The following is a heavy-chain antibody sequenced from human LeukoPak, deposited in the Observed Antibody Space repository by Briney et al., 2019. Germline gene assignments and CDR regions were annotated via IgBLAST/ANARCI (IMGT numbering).Heavy chain of an antibody. V-gene: IGHV4-39*01. CDR3: QSRFLEWLLDY. J-gene: IGHJ4*02. CDR2: IYDTGGT. D-gene: IGHD3-3*01. CDR1: GGSISSSSYY. Sequence: SETLSLTCTVSGGSISSSSYYWGWIRQPPGKGLEWIGSIYDTGGTFYNPSLKSRVIISVDTSKNQFSLKLSSVTAADTAVYYCQSRFLEWLLDYWGQGTLVTVSS.